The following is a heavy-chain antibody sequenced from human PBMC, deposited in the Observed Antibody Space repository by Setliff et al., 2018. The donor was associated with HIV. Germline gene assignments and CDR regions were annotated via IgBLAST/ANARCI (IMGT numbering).Heavy chain of an antibody. CDR2: IHYTGTT. J-gene: IGHJ4*02. CDR3: VRWYYCVSGACYRADY. Sequence: SETLSLTCIVSGDSISSSSYYWGWVRQPPGKGLGFIGIIHYTGTTYYSPSLRSRATISVDTSKNQFSLRLNSVTAADTAVYYCVRWYYCVSGACYRADYWGQGTMVTVSS. D-gene: IGHD2-21*02. V-gene: IGHV4-39*01. CDR1: GDSISSSSYY.